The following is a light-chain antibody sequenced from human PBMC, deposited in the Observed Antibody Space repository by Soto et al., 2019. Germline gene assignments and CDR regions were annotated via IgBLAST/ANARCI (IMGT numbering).Light chain of an antibody. J-gene: IGKJ1*01. CDR2: GAS. CDR3: QHFGDSVWT. Sequence: EIVLTPSPATLSLSPVERATLSCRASQNVANYLDWYQQKPGQAPRLLIYGASSRATGIPDRFSGSGSGTDFTLTISRLEPEDFAVYYCQHFGDSVWTFGQGTKVDI. CDR1: QNVANY. V-gene: IGKV3-20*01.